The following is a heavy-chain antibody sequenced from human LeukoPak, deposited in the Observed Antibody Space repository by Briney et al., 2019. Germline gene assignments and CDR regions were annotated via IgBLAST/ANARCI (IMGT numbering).Heavy chain of an antibody. CDR2: ISWNSGSI. Sequence: GGSLRLSCAASGFTFDDYAMHWVRQAPGKGLEWVSGISWNSGSIGYADSVKGRFTISRDNAKNSLYLQMNSLRAEDTAVYYCAKDRWVVVVPAAIRGYDYWGQGTLVTVSS. CDR1: GFTFDDYA. J-gene: IGHJ4*02. CDR3: AKDRWVVVVPAAIRGYDY. V-gene: IGHV3-9*01. D-gene: IGHD2-2*02.